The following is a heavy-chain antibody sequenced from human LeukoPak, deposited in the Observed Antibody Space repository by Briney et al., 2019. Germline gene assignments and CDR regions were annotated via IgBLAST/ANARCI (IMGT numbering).Heavy chain of an antibody. V-gene: IGHV4-39*01. CDR2: IYYSGST. Sequence: PSETLSLTCTVSGGSISSSSYYWGWIRQPPGKGLEWIGSIYYSGSTYYNPSLKSRVTISVDTSKNQFSLKLSSVTAADTAVYYCARRGERSGSYEYYFDYWGQGTLVTVSS. J-gene: IGHJ4*02. CDR3: ARRGERSGSYEYYFDY. CDR1: GGSISSSSYY. D-gene: IGHD1-26*01.